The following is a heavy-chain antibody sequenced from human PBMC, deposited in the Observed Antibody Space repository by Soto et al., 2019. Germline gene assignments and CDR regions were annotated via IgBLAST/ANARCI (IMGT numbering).Heavy chain of an antibody. CDR3: ARDQFLRDYNWFDP. D-gene: IGHD5-12*01. J-gene: IGHJ5*02. CDR1: GGTFSSYT. V-gene: IGHV1-69*04. CDR2: IIPILGIA. Sequence: SVKVSCKASGGTFSSYTISWVRQAPGQGLEWMGRIIPILGIANYAQKFQGRVTITADKSTSTAYMELSSLRSEDTAVYYCARDQFLRDYNWFDPWGQGTLVTVSS.